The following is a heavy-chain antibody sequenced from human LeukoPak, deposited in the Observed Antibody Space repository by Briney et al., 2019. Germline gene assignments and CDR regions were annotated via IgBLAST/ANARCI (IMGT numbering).Heavy chain of an antibody. J-gene: IGHJ4*02. D-gene: IGHD5-24*01. CDR1: GFTFSSYA. CDR2: ISGSGGST. Sequence: GASLRLSCAASGFTFSSYAMSWVRQAPGKGLEWVSAISGSGGSTYYADSVKGRFTISRDNSKNTLYLQMNSLRAEDTAVYYCAKMGNRWLQFYKLDYWGQGTLVTVSS. CDR3: AKMGNRWLQFYKLDY. V-gene: IGHV3-23*01.